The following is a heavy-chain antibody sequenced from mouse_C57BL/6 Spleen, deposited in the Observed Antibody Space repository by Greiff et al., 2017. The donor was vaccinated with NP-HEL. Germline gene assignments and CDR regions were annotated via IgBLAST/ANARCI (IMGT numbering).Heavy chain of an antibody. Sequence: EVKLQESGPELVKPGASVKISCKASGYSFTGYFMNWVKQSHGKSLEWIGRINPYNGDTFYNQKFKCKATLTVDKSSSTAHMELPSLTSEDFAVYYYARGHYDGSSYWYFDVWGTGTTVTVSS. J-gene: IGHJ1*03. CDR3: ARGHYDGSSYWYFDV. V-gene: IGHV1-37*01. D-gene: IGHD1-1*01. CDR1: GYSFTGYF. CDR2: INPYNGDT.